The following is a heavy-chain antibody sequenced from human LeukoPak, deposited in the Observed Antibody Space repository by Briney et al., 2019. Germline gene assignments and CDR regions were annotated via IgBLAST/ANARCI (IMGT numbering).Heavy chain of an antibody. D-gene: IGHD3-16*01. V-gene: IGHV1-2*06. CDR1: GYTFTGYY. CDR2: INPNSGGT. Sequence: ASVKVSCKASGYTFTGYYMHWVRQAPGQGLEWMGRINPNSGGTNYAQKFQGRVTMTRDTSISTAYMELSRLRSDDTAVYYCARDTKRSRARWENLGIDPWGQGALVTVSS. J-gene: IGHJ5*02. CDR3: ARDTKRSRARWENLGIDP.